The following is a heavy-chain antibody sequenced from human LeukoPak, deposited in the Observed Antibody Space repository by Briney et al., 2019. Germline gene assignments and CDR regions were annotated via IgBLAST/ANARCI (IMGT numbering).Heavy chain of an antibody. J-gene: IGHJ4*02. D-gene: IGHD1-26*01. V-gene: IGHV4-30-4*08. CDR3: AREDRVGPNIFDY. Sequence: SETLSLTCTVSGGSISSSSYYWGWIRQPPGKGLEWIGFIYYSGSTYYNPSLKSRLSISVDTSMNQFSLKLNSVTAADTAVYYCAREDRVGPNIFDYWGQGTLVTVSS. CDR2: IYYSGST. CDR1: GGSISSSSYY.